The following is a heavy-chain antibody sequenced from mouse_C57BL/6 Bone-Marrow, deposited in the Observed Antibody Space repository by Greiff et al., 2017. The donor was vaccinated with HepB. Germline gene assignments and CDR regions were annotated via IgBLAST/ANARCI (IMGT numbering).Heavy chain of an antibody. CDR3: ARGDYYGSSV. Sequence: QVQLQQPGAELVMPGASVKLSCKASGYTFTSYWMHWVKQRPGQGLEWIGEIDPSDSYTNYNQKFKGKSILTVDKSSSTAYMQLSSLTSEDSAVYYCARGDYYGSSVWGTGTTVTVSS. CDR2: IDPSDSYT. CDR1: GYTFTSYW. J-gene: IGHJ1*03. V-gene: IGHV1-69*01. D-gene: IGHD1-1*01.